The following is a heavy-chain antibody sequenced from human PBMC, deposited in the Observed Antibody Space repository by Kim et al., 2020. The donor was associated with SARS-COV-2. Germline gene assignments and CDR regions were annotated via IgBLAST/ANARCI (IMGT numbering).Heavy chain of an antibody. J-gene: IGHJ4*02. D-gene: IGHD2-2*01. CDR3: ARVRDIVVVPAAIGY. Sequence: PPPKSRVTHSVDTSKNQFSLRLSSVTAADTAVYYCARVRDIVVVPAAIGYWGQGTLVTVSS. V-gene: IGHV4-34*01.